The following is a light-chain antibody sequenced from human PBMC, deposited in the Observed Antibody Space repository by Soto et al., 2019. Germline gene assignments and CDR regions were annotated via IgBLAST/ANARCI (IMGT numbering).Light chain of an antibody. J-gene: IGLJ2*01. CDR1: SSDVGGYNY. CDR3: SSYTSSSTLL. V-gene: IGLV2-14*01. CDR2: AVS. Sequence: QSVLTQPASVSGSPGQSITISCTGTSSDVGGYNYVSWYQQHPGKAPKLMIYAVSNRPSGVSNRFSGSKSGNTASLTISGLQAEDEADYYFSSYTSSSTLLFGGGTQVTVL.